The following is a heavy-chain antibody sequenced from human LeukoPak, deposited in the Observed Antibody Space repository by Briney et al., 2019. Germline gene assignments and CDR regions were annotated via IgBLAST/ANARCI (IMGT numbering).Heavy chain of an antibody. CDR2: FDPEDGET. CDR1: GYTLTELS. Sequence: ASVKVSCKVSGYTLTELSMHWVRQAPGKGLEWMGGFDPEDGETIYAQKFQGRVTITEDTSTDTAYMELSSLRSEDTAVYYCATAVDYYGMDVWGQGTTVTVSS. J-gene: IGHJ6*02. CDR3: ATAVDYYGMDV. V-gene: IGHV1-24*01.